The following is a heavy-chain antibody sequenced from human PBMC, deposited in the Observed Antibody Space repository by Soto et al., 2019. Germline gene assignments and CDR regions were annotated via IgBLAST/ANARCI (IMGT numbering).Heavy chain of an antibody. J-gene: IGHJ4*02. CDR3: ARGYDTALAPIF. D-gene: IGHD5-18*01. V-gene: IGHV4-34*01. Sequence: XGTLSLPCAVYGGSFSSYHWSWIRQTPGKGLEWIGEINHLTTTNYNPSLKSRVIISLDTPKNQFSLKLSSVTAADTAVYYCARGYDTALAPIFWGQGILVTVSS. CDR1: GGSFSSYH. CDR2: INHLTTT.